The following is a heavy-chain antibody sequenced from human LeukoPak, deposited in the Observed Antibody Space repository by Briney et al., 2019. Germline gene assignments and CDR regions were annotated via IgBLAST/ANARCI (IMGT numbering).Heavy chain of an antibody. D-gene: IGHD5-18*01. CDR2: INWNGGST. CDR1: GFTLDDYG. Sequence: GGSLRLSCAASGFTLDDYGMSWVRQAPGKGLEWVSGINWNGGSTGYADSVKGRFTISRDNAKNSLYLQMNSLRAEDTALYYCARPARDTAMDDAFDIWGQGTMVTVSS. J-gene: IGHJ3*02. V-gene: IGHV3-20*04. CDR3: ARPARDTAMDDAFDI.